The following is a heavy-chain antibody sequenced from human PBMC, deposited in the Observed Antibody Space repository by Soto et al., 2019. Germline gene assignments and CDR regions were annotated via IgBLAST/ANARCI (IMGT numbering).Heavy chain of an antibody. Sequence: EVQLVESGGGLVQPGGSLRLSCAASGFAFSSYWMSWVRQAPGKGLEWVANIKQDGSEKYYVDSVKGRFTISRDNAKNSLYLQMNSLRAEDTAVYYCASDQHGYGAPPNDYWGQGTLVTVSS. D-gene: IGHD4-17*01. CDR1: GFAFSSYW. J-gene: IGHJ4*02. V-gene: IGHV3-7*01. CDR2: IKQDGSEK. CDR3: ASDQHGYGAPPNDY.